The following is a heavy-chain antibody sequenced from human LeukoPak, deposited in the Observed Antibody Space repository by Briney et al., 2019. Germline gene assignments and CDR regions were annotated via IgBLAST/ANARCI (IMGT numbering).Heavy chain of an antibody. CDR1: GYTFTSYD. V-gene: IGHV1-8*01. J-gene: IGHJ3*02. CDR2: MNPNSGNT. D-gene: IGHD1-26*01. Sequence: ASVKVSCKASGYTFTSYDINWVRQATGQGLEWMGWMNPNSGNTGYAQKFQGRVTMTRSTSISTAYMELSSLRSEDTAVYYCAGSGSPGHDAFDIWGQGTMVTVSS. CDR3: AGSGSPGHDAFDI.